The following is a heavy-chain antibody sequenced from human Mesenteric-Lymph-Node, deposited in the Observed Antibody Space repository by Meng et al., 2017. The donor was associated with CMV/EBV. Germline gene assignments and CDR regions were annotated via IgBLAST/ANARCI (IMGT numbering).Heavy chain of an antibody. CDR3: VKSQGSYCSGGSCYPVAFDY. V-gene: IGHV5-51*01. CDR1: GYSFTNYW. J-gene: IGHJ4*02. D-gene: IGHD2-15*01. Sequence: GGSLRLSCKGFGYSFTNYWIGWVRQMPGKGLEWMGIIYPDDSDTKYSPSLQGQVTISADKSISTAFLQWSTLKASDTAIYYCVKSQGSYCSGGSCYPVAFDYWGQGTLVTVSS. CDR2: IYPDDSDT.